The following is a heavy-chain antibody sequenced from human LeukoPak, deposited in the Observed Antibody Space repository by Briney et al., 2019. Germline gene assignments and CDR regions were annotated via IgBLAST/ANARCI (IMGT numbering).Heavy chain of an antibody. Sequence: PGGSLRLSCAASGFTFSSYWMHWVRQAPGKGLVWVSRINSDGISTTYADSVKGRFTISRDNAKNSLYLQLNSLRAEDTAVYYCAGDAYTSGWYGGYYYYYGMDVWGQGTTVTVSS. D-gene: IGHD6-19*01. CDR1: GFTFSSYW. J-gene: IGHJ6*02. CDR3: AGDAYTSGWYGGYYYYYGMDV. CDR2: INSDGIST. V-gene: IGHV3-74*01.